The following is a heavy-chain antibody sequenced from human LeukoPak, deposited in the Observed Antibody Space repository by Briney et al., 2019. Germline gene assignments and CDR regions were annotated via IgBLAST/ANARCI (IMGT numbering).Heavy chain of an antibody. V-gene: IGHV3-21*01. D-gene: IGHD4-17*01. CDR2: ISSNSSYI. J-gene: IGHJ4*02. CDR1: GFTFSSYS. Sequence: PGGSLRLSCAASGFTFSSYSMNWVRQAPGKGLEWVSSISSNSSYIYYADSVKGRFTISRDNAKNSLYLQMNSLRAEDTAVYYCARDLSRYGDYIDYWGQGTLVTVSS. CDR3: ARDLSRYGDYIDY.